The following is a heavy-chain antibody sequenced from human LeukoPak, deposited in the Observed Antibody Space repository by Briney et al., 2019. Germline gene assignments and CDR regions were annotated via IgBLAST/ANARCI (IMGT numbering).Heavy chain of an antibody. D-gene: IGHD6-6*01. Sequence: GGSLRLSCAASGFTFSSYSMNWVRQAPGKGLEWFSSISSSSSYIYYADSVKGRFTISRDNAKNSLYLQMNSLRAEDTAVYYCARDHRDSSSSGYYYYMDVWGKGTTVTVSS. V-gene: IGHV3-21*01. CDR2: ISSSSSYI. J-gene: IGHJ6*03. CDR1: GFTFSSYS. CDR3: ARDHRDSSSSGYYYYMDV.